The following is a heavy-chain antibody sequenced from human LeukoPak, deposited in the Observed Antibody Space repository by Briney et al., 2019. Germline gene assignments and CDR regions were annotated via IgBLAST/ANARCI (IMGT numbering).Heavy chain of an antibody. J-gene: IGHJ6*03. D-gene: IGHD2-2*01. CDR2: ISSSGSTI. V-gene: IGHV3-11*04. CDR1: GFTFSDYY. CDR3: ARDSVRKGYCSSTSCYPSKYYYYYYMDV. Sequence: GGSLRLSCAASGFTFSDYYMSWIRQAPGKGLEWVSYISSSGSTIYYADSVKGRLTISRDNAKNSLYLQMNSLRAEDTAVYYCARDSVRKGYCSSTSCYPSKYYYYYYMDVWGKGTTVTVSS.